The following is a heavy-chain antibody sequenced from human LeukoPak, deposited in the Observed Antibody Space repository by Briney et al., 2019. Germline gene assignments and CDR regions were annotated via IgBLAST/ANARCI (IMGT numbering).Heavy chain of an antibody. CDR2: MKPSGTT. J-gene: IGHJ6*03. V-gene: IGHV4-34*01. CDR3: ARGRQDVTMIVVVMTAVSYYLDV. Sequence: PSETLSLTCAVYGGSFSGYYWTWIRQTPEKGLEWIGEMKPSGTTNYNPSLKSRVTISVDTSKNQFSLELSSVTAADTAVYYCARGRQDVTMIVVVMTAVSYYLDVWGKGITVTVS. CDR1: GGSFSGYY. D-gene: IGHD3-22*01.